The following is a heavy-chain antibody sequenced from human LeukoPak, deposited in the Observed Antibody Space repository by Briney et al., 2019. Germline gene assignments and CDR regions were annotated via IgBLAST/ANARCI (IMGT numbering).Heavy chain of an antibody. D-gene: IGHD6-13*01. CDR2: IYYSGST. CDR3: ASISFPYSSSWYVRHDY. V-gene: IGHV4-39*01. Sequence: SETLSLTCTVSGGSISSSSYCWGWIRQPPGKGLEWIGSIYYSGSTYYNPSLKSRVTISVDTSKNQFSLKLSSVTAADTAVYYCASISFPYSSSWYVRHDYWGQGTLVTVSS. J-gene: IGHJ4*02. CDR1: GGSISSSSYC.